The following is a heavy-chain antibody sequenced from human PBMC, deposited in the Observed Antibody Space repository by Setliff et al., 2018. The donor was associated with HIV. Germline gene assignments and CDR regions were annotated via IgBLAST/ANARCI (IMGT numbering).Heavy chain of an antibody. V-gene: IGHV1-18*01. J-gene: IGHJ6*03. Sequence: ASVKVSCKASGYIFTNYGITWVRQAPGQGLEWMGWISADNGNTNYAQKLQGRVTMTTDTSTSTADMELRSLRSGDTAVYYCARVPGARPYYYYYMDVWGKGTTVTVSS. CDR1: GYIFTNYG. CDR3: ARVPGARPYYYYYMDV. CDR2: ISADNGNT. D-gene: IGHD3-10*01.